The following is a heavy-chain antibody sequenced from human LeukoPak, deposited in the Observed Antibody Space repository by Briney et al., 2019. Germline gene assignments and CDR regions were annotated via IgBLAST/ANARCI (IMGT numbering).Heavy chain of an antibody. CDR2: MNPNSGNT. D-gene: IGHD2-2*01. CDR1: GYTFTRYE. CDR3: ARRPESCSSTSCYYFDN. J-gene: IGHJ4*02. V-gene: IGHV1-8*03. Sequence: GASVKVSCKASGYTFTRYEIHWVRQATGQGLEWMGWMNPNSGNTGYAQKFQGRVTITRDTSITTAYMDLSNLRSEDTALYYRARRPESCSSTSCYYFDNWGQGTLVTVSS.